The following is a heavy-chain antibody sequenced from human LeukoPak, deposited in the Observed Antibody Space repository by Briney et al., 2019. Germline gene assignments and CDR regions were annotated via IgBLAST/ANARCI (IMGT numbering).Heavy chain of an antibody. J-gene: IGHJ4*02. CDR3: AGVPWSYYYDSGGQGDYFDY. V-gene: IGHV1-8*01. CDR2: MNPGRGNT. D-gene: IGHD3-22*01. Sequence: GASLKVSCKASGYTFTSFDINWVRQATGQGLEWMGWMNPGRGNTGYAQKFQGRVTMTRNTSINTAYMELSSLRSEDTAVYYCAGVPWSYYYDSGGQGDYFDYWGQGILVTASS. CDR1: GYTFTSFD.